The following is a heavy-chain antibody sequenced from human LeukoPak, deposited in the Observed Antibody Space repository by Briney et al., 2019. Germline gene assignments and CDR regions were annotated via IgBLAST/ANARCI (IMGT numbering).Heavy chain of an antibody. CDR2: IYTSGST. D-gene: IGHD6-13*01. Sequence: SETLSLTCTVSGGSISSYYWSWIRQPAGKGLEWIGRIYTSGSTNYNPSLKSRVTMSVDTSKNQFSLKLRSVTAADTAVYYCARGYSSSLFFDYWGQGTLVTVSS. V-gene: IGHV4-4*07. CDR1: GGSISSYY. J-gene: IGHJ4*02. CDR3: ARGYSSSLFFDY.